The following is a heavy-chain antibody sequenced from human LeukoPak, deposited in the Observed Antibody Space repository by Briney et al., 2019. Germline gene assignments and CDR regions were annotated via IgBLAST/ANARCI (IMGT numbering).Heavy chain of an antibody. CDR1: GYSFTSYW. CDR3: ARFPPYYYYGMDV. V-gene: IGHV5-51*01. J-gene: IGHJ6*02. CDR2: IYPGDSDT. Sequence: GEYLQISCKGSGYSFTSYWIGWVRQMPGKGLEWMGIIYPGDSDTRYSPSFQGQVTISADKSISTAYLQWSSLKASDTAMYYCARFPPYYYYGMDVWGQGTTVTVSS.